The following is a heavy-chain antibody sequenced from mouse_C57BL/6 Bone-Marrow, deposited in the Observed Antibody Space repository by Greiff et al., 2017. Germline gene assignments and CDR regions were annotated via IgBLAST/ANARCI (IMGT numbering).Heavy chain of an antibody. J-gene: IGHJ1*03. Sequence: QVQLQQSGAELARPGASVQLSCKASGYTFTSYGISWVKQRTGQGLEWIGEIYPRSGNTYYNEKFKGKATLTADKSSSTAYMELRSLTSEDSAVYFGAREAYYSNSHWDFDVWGTGTTVTVSS. D-gene: IGHD2-5*01. CDR3: AREAYYSNSHWDFDV. V-gene: IGHV1-81*01. CDR2: IYPRSGNT. CDR1: GYTFTSYG.